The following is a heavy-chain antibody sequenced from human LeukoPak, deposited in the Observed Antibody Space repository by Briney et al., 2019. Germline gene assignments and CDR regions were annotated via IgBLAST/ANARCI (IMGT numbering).Heavy chain of an antibody. CDR3: ARGPVYYFDY. V-gene: IGHV3-15*01. Sequence: GGSLRLSCAASGFTFSNAWMSWVRQAPGKGLEWVGRIKSKTDGGTTDYAAPVKGRFTIPRDDSKNTLYLQMGSLRAEDMAVYYCARGPVYYFDYWGQGTLVTVSS. J-gene: IGHJ4*02. CDR1: GFTFSNAW. CDR2: IKSKTDGGTT.